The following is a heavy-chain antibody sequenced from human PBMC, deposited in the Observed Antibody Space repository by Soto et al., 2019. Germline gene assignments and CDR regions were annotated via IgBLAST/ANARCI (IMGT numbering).Heavy chain of an antibody. D-gene: IGHD1-26*01. Sequence: LRLSCAASGFTVSSNYMSWVRQAPGKGLEWVSVIYSGGSTYYADSVKGRFTISRDNSKNTLYLQMNSLRAEDTAVYYCARAGWVVGATHLTDYWGQGTLVTVSS. V-gene: IGHV3-53*01. CDR1: GFTVSSNY. J-gene: IGHJ4*02. CDR2: IYSGGST. CDR3: ARAGWVVGATHLTDY.